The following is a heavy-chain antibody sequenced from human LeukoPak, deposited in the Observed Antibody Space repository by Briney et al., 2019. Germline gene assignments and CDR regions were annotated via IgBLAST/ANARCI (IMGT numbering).Heavy chain of an antibody. D-gene: IGHD3-10*01. Sequence: ASVKVSCKASGYTFTSYWIGWVRQMPGKGLEWMGIIYPGDSDTRYSPSFQGQVTISADKSISTAYLQWSSLKASDTAMYYCARQDYYGSGSYCYWGQGTLVTVSS. CDR2: IYPGDSDT. J-gene: IGHJ4*02. CDR1: GYTFTSYW. V-gene: IGHV5-51*01. CDR3: ARQDYYGSGSYCY.